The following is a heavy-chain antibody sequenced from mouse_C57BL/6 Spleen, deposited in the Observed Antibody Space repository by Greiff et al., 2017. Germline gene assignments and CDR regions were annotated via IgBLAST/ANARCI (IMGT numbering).Heavy chain of an antibody. CDR1: AYSITSGYD. CDR3: ARDGNWYFDV. Sequence: EVKLVESGPGMVKPSQSLSLTCTVTAYSITSGYDWHWIRHFPGNKLEWMGYISYSGSTNYNPSLKSRISITHDTSKNHFFLKLNSVTTEDTATYYCARDGNWYFDVWGTGTTVTVSS. CDR2: ISYSGST. J-gene: IGHJ1*03. V-gene: IGHV3-1*01.